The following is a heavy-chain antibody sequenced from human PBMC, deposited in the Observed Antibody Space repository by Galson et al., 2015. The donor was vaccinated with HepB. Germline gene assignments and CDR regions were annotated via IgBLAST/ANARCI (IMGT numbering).Heavy chain of an antibody. V-gene: IGHV3-30*03. Sequence: SLRLSCAASGFTFSSYGMHWVRQAPGKGLEWVAVVSYDGTNKYYADSVKGRFTISRDDSKDTLYLQMNSPRAEDTAVYYCASNGKWRDDRSGYYYDYWGQGTLVTVSS. CDR3: ASNGKWRDDRSGYYYDY. CDR2: VSYDGTNK. CDR1: GFTFSSYG. D-gene: IGHD3-22*01. J-gene: IGHJ4*02.